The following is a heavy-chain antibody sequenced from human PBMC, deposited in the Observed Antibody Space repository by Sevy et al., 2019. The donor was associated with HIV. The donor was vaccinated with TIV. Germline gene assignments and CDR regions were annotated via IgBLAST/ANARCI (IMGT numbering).Heavy chain of an antibody. V-gene: IGHV3-23*01. Sequence: GGSLRLSCAASGFTFSSYAMSWVRQAPGKGLEWVSAISGSGGSTYYADSVKGRFTISRDKSKNSLYLQMNSLRAEDTALYYCAQDMRQSGAGGIYYYGMDVWGQGTTVTVSS. J-gene: IGHJ6*02. CDR1: GFTFSSYA. D-gene: IGHD3-16*01. CDR3: AQDMRQSGAGGIYYYGMDV. CDR2: ISGSGGST.